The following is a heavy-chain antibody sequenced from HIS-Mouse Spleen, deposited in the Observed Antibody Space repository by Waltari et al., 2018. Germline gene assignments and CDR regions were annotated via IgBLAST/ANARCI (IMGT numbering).Heavy chain of an antibody. CDR1: GGSISSSSYY. J-gene: IGHJ5*02. V-gene: IGHV4-39*01. CDR2: IYYSGST. Sequence: QLQLQESGPGLVKPSETLSLTCTVSGGSISSSSYYWGWIRQPPGKGLEWIGSIYYSGSTYYPPSLKSLVTISVDTSKNQFSLKLSSVTAADTAVYYCARKRTASGWFDPWGQGTLVTVSS. D-gene: IGHD2-21*02. CDR3: ARKRTASGWFDP.